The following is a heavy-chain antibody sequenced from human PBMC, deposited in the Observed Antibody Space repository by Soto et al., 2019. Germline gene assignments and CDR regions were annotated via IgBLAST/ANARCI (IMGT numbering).Heavy chain of an antibody. CDR1: GFTFTNYA. V-gene: IGHV3-23*01. D-gene: IGHD5-12*01. CDR2: ISAGGVSA. J-gene: IGHJ5*02. CDR3: AKMYRGYSGYIQS. Sequence: XGSLRLSCATSGFTFTNYAMTWVRQGPGKGLEWVSSISAGGVSAYFADSVKGRFTISRDNSKNTLFLHMNSLRAEDTAVYYCAKMYRGYSGYIQSWGQGTLVTVSS.